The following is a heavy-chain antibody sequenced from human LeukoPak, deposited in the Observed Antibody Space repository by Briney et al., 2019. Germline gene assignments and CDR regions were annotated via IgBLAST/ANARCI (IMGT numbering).Heavy chain of an antibody. CDR1: GYSISSGYY. CDR3: AREKGIAVAGTFYYYYYYMDV. V-gene: IGHV4-38-2*02. D-gene: IGHD6-19*01. Sequence: PSETLSLTXAVSGYSISSGYYWGWIRQPPGKRLEWIGSIYHSGSTYYNPSLKSRVTISEDTSKNQFSLKLSSVTAADTAVYYCAREKGIAVAGTFYYYYYYMDVWGKGTTVTVSS. CDR2: IYHSGST. J-gene: IGHJ6*03.